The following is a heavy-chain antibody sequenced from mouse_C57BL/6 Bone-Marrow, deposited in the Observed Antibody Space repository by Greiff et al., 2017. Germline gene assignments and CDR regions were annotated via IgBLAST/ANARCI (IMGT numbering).Heavy chain of an antibody. CDR1: GYTFTSYW. J-gene: IGHJ4*01. CDR2: IDPSDSYT. Sequence: VQLQQPGAELVRPGTSVKLSCKASGYTFTSYWMHWVKQRPGQGLEWIGVIDPSDSYTNYNQKFKGKATLTVDTSSSTAYMQLISLTSEDSAVYYCARSGVITTVVATWDYAMDYWGQGTSVTVSS. CDR3: ARSGVITTVVATWDYAMDY. D-gene: IGHD1-1*01. V-gene: IGHV1-59*01.